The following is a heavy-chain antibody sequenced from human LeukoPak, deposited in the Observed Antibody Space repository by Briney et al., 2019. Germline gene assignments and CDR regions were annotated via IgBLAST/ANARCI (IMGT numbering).Heavy chain of an antibody. Sequence: SETLSLTCTVSGGSISSSSYYWGWIRQPPGKGLEWIGSIYYSGSTYYNPSLKSRVTISVDTSKNQFSLKLSSVTAADTAVYYCARQDIVVVPAAPIKRGGFDPWGQGTQVTVSS. D-gene: IGHD2-2*01. V-gene: IGHV4-39*01. CDR1: GGSISSSSYY. CDR2: IYYSGST. J-gene: IGHJ5*02. CDR3: ARQDIVVVPAAPIKRGGFDP.